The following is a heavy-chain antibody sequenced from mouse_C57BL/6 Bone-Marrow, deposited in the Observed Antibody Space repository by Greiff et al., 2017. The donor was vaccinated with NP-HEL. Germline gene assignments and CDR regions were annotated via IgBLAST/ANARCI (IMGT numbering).Heavy chain of an antibody. CDR1: GYTFTSYC. Sequence: VQLQQPGAELVKPGASVKLSCKASGYTFTSYCMNWVKQRHGQGLEWIGMIHPNSGSTNYNEKFKSKATLTVDNSSSTAYMQLNSLTSEDSAVYYCARKRVLWAAFDYWGQGTTLTVSS. V-gene: IGHV1-64*01. J-gene: IGHJ2*01. D-gene: IGHD1-1*02. CDR2: IHPNSGST. CDR3: ARKRVLWAAFDY.